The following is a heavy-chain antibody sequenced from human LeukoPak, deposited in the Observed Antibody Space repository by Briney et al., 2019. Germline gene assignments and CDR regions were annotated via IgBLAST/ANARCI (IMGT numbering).Heavy chain of an antibody. Sequence: GGTLRLSCAASGFTFSRYWMSWVRQAPGKGLEWVANIKQDGNEKYYVDSVKGRFTISRDNAKNSVYLQMNSLKSEDTAVYYCAKVDDYGDYWGQGTLVTVPS. V-gene: IGHV3-7*01. D-gene: IGHD5-24*01. CDR3: AKVDDYGDY. CDR1: GFTFSRYW. CDR2: IKQDGNEK. J-gene: IGHJ4*02.